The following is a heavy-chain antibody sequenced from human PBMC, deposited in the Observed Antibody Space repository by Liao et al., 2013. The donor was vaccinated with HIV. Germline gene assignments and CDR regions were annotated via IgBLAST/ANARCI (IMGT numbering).Heavy chain of an antibody. CDR2: IYYSGST. Sequence: QVQLQESGPGLVKPSETLSLTCTVSGGAIRSYYWSWIRQPPGKGLELIGYIYYSGSTNYNPSLKSRVTISVDTSKNQFSLKLSSVTAADTAVYYCARNQGVDTAPFDYWGQGTLVTVSS. CDR1: GGAIRSYY. V-gene: IGHV4-59*12. CDR3: ARNQGVDTAPFDY. D-gene: IGHD5-18*01. J-gene: IGHJ4*02.